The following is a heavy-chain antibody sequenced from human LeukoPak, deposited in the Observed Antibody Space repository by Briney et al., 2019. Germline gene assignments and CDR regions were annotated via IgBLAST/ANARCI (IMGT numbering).Heavy chain of an antibody. CDR3: ATTLNIATPGHL. CDR1: GFTFSDYW. Sequence: GGSLRLSCVGSGFTFSDYWMSWVRQAPGKGLEWVANIKSDESERFFLDSVKGRFTISRDNAKNSVYLQMSSLLAEDTGVYYCATTLNIATPGHLWGQGALVTVSS. V-gene: IGHV3-7*01. D-gene: IGHD6-13*01. J-gene: IGHJ4*02. CDR2: IKSDESER.